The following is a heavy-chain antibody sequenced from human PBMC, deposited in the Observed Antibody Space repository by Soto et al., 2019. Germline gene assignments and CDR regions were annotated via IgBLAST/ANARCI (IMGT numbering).Heavy chain of an antibody. CDR2: IYYGGST. J-gene: IGHJ6*02. Sequence: QVQLQESGPGLVKPSQTLSLTCTVSGGSISSGGYYWSWIRQHPGKGLEWIGYIYYGGSTYYNPSLKSRVTISVDTSKNQFSLKLSSVTAADTAVYYCAASCVGCGGFNYYGMDVWGQGTTVTVSS. CDR3: AASCVGCGGFNYYGMDV. D-gene: IGHD2-21*01. V-gene: IGHV4-31*03. CDR1: GGSISSGGYY.